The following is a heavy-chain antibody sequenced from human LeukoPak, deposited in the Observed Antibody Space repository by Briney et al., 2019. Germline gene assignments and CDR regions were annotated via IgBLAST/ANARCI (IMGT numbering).Heavy chain of an antibody. CDR2: ISSSGSTI. CDR3: ARDFRGSRGYSYGYTAFDY. J-gene: IGHJ4*02. V-gene: IGHV3-11*04. Sequence: NPGGTLRLSCAASGFTFRNYGMSWIRQAPGKGLEWVSYISSSGSTIYYADSVKGRFTISRDNAKNSLYLQMNSLRAEDTAVYYCARDFRGSRGYSYGYTAFDYWGQGTLVTVSS. CDR1: GFTFRNYG. D-gene: IGHD5-18*01.